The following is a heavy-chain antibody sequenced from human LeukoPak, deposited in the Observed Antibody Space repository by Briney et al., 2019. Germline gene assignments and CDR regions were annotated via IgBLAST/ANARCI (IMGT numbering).Heavy chain of an antibody. D-gene: IGHD6-25*01. J-gene: IGHJ1*01. CDR3: ARRMAASATGGRFLD. CDR1: GFSFSSYW. CDR2: INQDGSEK. V-gene: IGHV3-7*03. Sequence: PGGSLRLSCAASGFSFSSYWMSWVRQAPGKGLQWVANINQDGSEKFYVDSVKGRFTISRDNAKNSVCLQMNSLRAEDTAVYYCARRMAASATGGRFLDWGQGSLVTVSS.